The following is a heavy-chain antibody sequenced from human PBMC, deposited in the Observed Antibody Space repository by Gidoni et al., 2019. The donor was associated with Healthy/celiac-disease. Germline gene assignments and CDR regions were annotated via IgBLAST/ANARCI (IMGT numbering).Heavy chain of an antibody. Sequence: EVQLVESGGGLVKPGGSLRLSCAASGFPFSSYGMNWVRQAPGKGLEWVSSISSSSSYIYYADSVKGRFTISRDNAKNSLYLQMNSLRAEDTAVYYCARGGYSGSYGGAFDIWGQGTMVTVSS. V-gene: IGHV3-21*01. D-gene: IGHD1-26*01. J-gene: IGHJ3*02. CDR3: ARGGYSGSYGGAFDI. CDR1: GFPFSSYG. CDR2: ISSSSSYI.